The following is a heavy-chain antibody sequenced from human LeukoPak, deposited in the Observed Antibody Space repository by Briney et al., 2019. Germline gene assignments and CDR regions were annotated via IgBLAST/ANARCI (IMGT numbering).Heavy chain of an antibody. D-gene: IGHD1-26*01. V-gene: IGHV3-33*06. CDR3: AKDRELHRARYFDY. Sequence: GGSLRLSCAASGFTFISYGMHWVRQSPGKGLEWVAVAYDDRDNKYHADSVKGRFTVSKDNSKKTLYLQMNSLRAEDTAVYYCAKDRELHRARYFDYWGQGTLVTVSS. CDR1: GFTFISYG. J-gene: IGHJ4*02. CDR2: AYDDRDNK.